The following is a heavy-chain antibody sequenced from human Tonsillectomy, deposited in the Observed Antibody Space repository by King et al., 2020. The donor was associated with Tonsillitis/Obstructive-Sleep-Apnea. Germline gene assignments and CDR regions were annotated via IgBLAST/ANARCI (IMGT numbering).Heavy chain of an antibody. CDR1: GFTFSSYG. D-gene: IGHD4-17*01. CDR2: ISYDGSNK. CDR3: AKDDSSGDYAFDP. Sequence: VQLVESGGGVVQPGRSLRLSCAASGFTFSSYGMHWVRQAPGKGLEWVSIISYDGSNKYYADSVKGRFTISRDNSKNTLYLQMNSLRAEDTAVDYCAKDDSSGDYAFDPWGQGTLVTVSS. J-gene: IGHJ5*02. V-gene: IGHV3-30*18.